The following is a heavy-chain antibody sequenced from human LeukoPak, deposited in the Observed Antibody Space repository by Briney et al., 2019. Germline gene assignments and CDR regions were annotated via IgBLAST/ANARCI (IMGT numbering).Heavy chain of an antibody. D-gene: IGHD3-22*01. J-gene: IGHJ4*02. V-gene: IGHV3-7*01. Sequence: PGGSLRLSCAASGFSFTTCVMSWVRQAPGKGLEWVANIKQDGSEIFYVDSVNGRFTISRDNAKNSLYLQMNSLRVEDTAVYYCVRDLSSGVDFWGQGTLVTVSS. CDR3: VRDLSSGVDF. CDR1: GFSFTTCV. CDR2: IKQDGSEI.